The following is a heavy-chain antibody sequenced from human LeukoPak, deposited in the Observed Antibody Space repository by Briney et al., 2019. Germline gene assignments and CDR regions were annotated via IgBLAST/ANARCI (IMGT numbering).Heavy chain of an antibody. J-gene: IGHJ5*02. D-gene: IGHD2-15*01. CDR3: ARGTRYCSGDTCQNWFDP. Sequence: SETLSLTCTVSGGSISSYYWTWIRQPAGKGLEWIGRISTSGNTYYNPSLKSRLTMSVDTSKNQFSLKLSSVTAADTAVYYCARGTRYCSGDTCQNWFDPWGQGTLVTVSS. CDR1: GGSISSYY. V-gene: IGHV4-4*07. CDR2: ISTSGNT.